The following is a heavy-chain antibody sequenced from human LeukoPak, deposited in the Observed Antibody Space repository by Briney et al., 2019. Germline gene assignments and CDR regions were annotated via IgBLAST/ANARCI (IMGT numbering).Heavy chain of an antibody. CDR1: GYTFSSYG. D-gene: IGHD3-22*01. J-gene: IGHJ6*02. Sequence: APVKVSCKASGYTFSSYGISWVRQAPGQGHEWMGWISGYNGNTDYAQKLQGRVSLTTDTSTSTAYMELGSLRSDDTAVYYCARLGYYDSSGFYYVRNYYYYGMDVWGQGTTVTVSS. CDR2: ISGYNGNT. V-gene: IGHV1-18*01. CDR3: ARLGYYDSSGFYYVRNYYYYGMDV.